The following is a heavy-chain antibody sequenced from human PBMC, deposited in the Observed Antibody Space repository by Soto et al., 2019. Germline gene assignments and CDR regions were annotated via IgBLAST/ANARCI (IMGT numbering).Heavy chain of an antibody. J-gene: IGHJ4*02. V-gene: IGHV1-2*02. CDR2: INPNSGGT. Sequence: XSVKVSCKASGYTFTCYYMNWVRQAPGQGLEWMGWINPNSGGTNYAQKFQGRVTMTRDTSISTAYMELSRLRSDDTAVYYCARENYDILTGYYGLDHWGQGTLVTVSS. D-gene: IGHD3-9*01. CDR1: GYTFTCYY. CDR3: ARENYDILTGYYGLDH.